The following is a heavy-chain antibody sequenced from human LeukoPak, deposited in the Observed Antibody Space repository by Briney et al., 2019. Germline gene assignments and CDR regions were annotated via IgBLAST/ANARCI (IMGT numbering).Heavy chain of an antibody. D-gene: IGHD5-24*01. V-gene: IGHV4-4*07. Sequence: PSETLSLTCTISPGSITCYYWTSIRQPAAKGLELIGRISYSGRTYYNPSLQSQVTISLDTSNNQFSLKVTSVNAADTAVYYCARGTDMTPITGYYYFVYWGQGTLVSVSS. CDR1: PGSITCYY. CDR3: ARGTDMTPITGYYYFVY. CDR2: ISYSGRT. J-gene: IGHJ4*02.